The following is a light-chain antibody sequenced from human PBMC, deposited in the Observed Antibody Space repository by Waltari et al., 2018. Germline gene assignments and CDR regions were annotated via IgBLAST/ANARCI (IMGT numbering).Light chain of an antibody. CDR3: QQYYTTPFT. CDR1: QSVLSSSNNKNY. CDR2: WAS. V-gene: IGKV4-1*01. Sequence: DIVMTHSPDSLAVSLGARATINCKASQSVLSSSNNKNYLAWYQPKPGQPPKLLIYWASTRESGVPDRFSGSGSGTDFTLTISSLQAEDVAVYYCQQYYTTPFTFGPGTKVDIK. J-gene: IGKJ3*01.